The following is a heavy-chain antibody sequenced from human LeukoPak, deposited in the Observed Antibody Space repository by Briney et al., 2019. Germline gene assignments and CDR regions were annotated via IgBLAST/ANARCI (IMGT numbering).Heavy chain of an antibody. CDR2: INHSGST. J-gene: IGHJ4*02. V-gene: IGHV4-34*01. D-gene: IGHD2-2*01. CDR3: ARGRYCSSTSCFPFDY. CDR1: GGSFSGYY. Sequence: SETLSLTCAVYGGSFSGYYWSWIRQPPGKGLEWIGEINHSGSTNYNPSLKSRVTISVDTSKNQFSLKLSSGTAADTAVYYCARGRYCSSTSCFPFDYWGQGTLVTVSS.